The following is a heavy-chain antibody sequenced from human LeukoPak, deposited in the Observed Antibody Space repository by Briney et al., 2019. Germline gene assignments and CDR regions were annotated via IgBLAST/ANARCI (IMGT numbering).Heavy chain of an antibody. V-gene: IGHV4-4*07. Sequence: PSETLSLTCTVSGGSISNYYWIWIRQPAGKGLEWIGRMYTTGSTNYNPSLRSRVTMSLDTSNNHFSPQLSSVTAADTAVYYCARQYIRSGKYYYALDVWGQGTTVTVSS. CDR3: ARQYIRSGKYYYALDV. J-gene: IGHJ6*02. D-gene: IGHD3-10*01. CDR2: MYTTGST. CDR1: GGSISNYY.